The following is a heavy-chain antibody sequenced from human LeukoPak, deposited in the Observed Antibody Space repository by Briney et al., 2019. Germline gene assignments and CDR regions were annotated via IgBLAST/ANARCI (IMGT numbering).Heavy chain of an antibody. V-gene: IGHV1-8*01. CDR3: ALEYCSSNTCSDYYYYYMDV. CDR1: GYTFTNYD. Sequence: ASVKVSCKASGYTFTNYDINWLRQATGERLEWMGWMNPNSGNTGYAQKFQGRVTMTRNTSISTAYMELSSLRSEDTAVYYCALEYCSSNTCSDYYYYYMDVWGKGTTVTVS. CDR2: MNPNSGNT. J-gene: IGHJ6*03. D-gene: IGHD2-2*01.